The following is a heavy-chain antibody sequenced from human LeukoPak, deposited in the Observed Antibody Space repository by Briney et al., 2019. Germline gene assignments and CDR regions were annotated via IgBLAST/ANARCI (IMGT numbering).Heavy chain of an antibody. D-gene: IGHD4-17*01. V-gene: IGHV1-2*02. J-gene: IGHJ4*02. CDR2: INPNSGGT. CDR3: ARNPDYGDYVWPFDY. Sequence: ASVKVSCKAFGYTFTGYYMHWVRQAPGQGLEWMGWINPNSGGTNYAQKFQGRVTMTRDTAISTAYMELSRLRSDDTAVYYCARNPDYGDYVWPFDYWGQGTLVTVSS. CDR1: GYTFTGYY.